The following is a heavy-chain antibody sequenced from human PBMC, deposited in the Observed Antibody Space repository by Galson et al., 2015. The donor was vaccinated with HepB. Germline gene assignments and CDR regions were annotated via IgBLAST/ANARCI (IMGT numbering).Heavy chain of an antibody. CDR1: GYTFTNYA. Sequence: SVKVSCKASGYTFTNYAMHWVRQAPGQRLEWMGWINGGNGNTKYSQTLQGRFTITRDTSASTVYMELSSLRSEDTAVYYCARRIGVAFDIWGQGTMVTVSS. J-gene: IGHJ3*02. CDR3: ARRIGVAFDI. D-gene: IGHD3-3*01. CDR2: INGGNGNT. V-gene: IGHV1-3*01.